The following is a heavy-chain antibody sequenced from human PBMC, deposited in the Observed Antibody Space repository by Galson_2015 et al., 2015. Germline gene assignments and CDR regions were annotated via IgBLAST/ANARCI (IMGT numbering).Heavy chain of an antibody. J-gene: IGHJ4*01. D-gene: IGHD2-15*01. V-gene: IGHV3-48*02. Sequence: SLRLSCAAFGFTFSSYGMNWVRQAPGKGLEWVSYIRSSRSTIYYADSVKGRFTISRDNAKNSLYLQMNSLRDEDTAVYYCAREPYCSRGSFYGFDCSGHGTVVTVSS. CDR3: AREPYCSRGSFYGFDC. CDR1: GFTFSSYG. CDR2: IRSSRSTI.